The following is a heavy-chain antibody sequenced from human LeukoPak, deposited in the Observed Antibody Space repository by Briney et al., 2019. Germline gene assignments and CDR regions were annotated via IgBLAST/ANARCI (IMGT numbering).Heavy chain of an antibody. J-gene: IGHJ3*02. D-gene: IGHD3-10*01. CDR3: ARWWGYYYGSGSSKGLDAFDI. Sequence: ASVKVSCKASGYTFTSYGISWVRQAPGQGLEWMGWISAYNGNTNYVQKLQGRVTMTTDTSTSTAYMELRSLRSDDTAVYYCARWWGYYYGSGSSKGLDAFDIWGQGTMVTVSS. CDR2: ISAYNGNT. V-gene: IGHV1-18*01. CDR1: GYTFTSYG.